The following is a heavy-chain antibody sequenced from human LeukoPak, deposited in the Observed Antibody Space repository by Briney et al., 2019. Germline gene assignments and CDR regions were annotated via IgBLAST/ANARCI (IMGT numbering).Heavy chain of an antibody. CDR3: ARKRGYSYGYGFFDY. CDR2: IYSGGST. CDR1: GFTVSSNY. Sequence: GGSLRLSCAASGFTVSSNYMSWVRQAPGKGLEWVSVIYSGGSTYYADSVKGRFTISRDNSKNTLYLQMNSLRAEDTAVYYCARKRGYSYGYGFFDYWGQGTLVTVSS. D-gene: IGHD5-18*01. J-gene: IGHJ4*02. V-gene: IGHV3-53*01.